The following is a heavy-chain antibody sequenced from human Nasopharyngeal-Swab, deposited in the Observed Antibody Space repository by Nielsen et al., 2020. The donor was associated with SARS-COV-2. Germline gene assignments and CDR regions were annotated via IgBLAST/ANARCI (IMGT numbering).Heavy chain of an antibody. D-gene: IGHD4-17*01. J-gene: IGHJ4*02. Sequence: GGSLRLSCTASGFTFSSFGMHWVRQAPGKGLEWVAFIAHDASNEYYGDSVKGRFSISRDSSKNTLYLQMDSLRGEDTAVYYCARDAPAHYGAFYWGRGTPVTVSS. CDR2: IAHDASNE. CDR1: GFTFSSFG. CDR3: ARDAPAHYGAFY. V-gene: IGHV3-30*03.